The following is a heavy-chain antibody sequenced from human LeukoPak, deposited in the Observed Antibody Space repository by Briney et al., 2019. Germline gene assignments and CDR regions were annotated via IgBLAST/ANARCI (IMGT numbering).Heavy chain of an antibody. D-gene: IGHD2-2*02. V-gene: IGHV1-2*02. CDR2: INPNSGGT. CDR3: AVDIVVVPAAIGPYWFDP. Sequence: ASVKVSCKASGYTFTGYYMHWVRQAPGQGLEWMGWINPNSGGTNYAQKFQGRVTMTRDTAISTAYMELSRLRSDDPAVYYCAVDIVVVPAAIGPYWFDPWGQGTLVTVSS. CDR1: GYTFTGYY. J-gene: IGHJ5*02.